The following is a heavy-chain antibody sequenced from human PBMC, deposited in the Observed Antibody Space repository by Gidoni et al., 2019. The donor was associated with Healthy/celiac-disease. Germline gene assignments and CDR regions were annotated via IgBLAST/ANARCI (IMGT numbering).Heavy chain of an antibody. D-gene: IGHD4-17*01. CDR2: IYYSGIT. J-gene: IGHJ4*02. V-gene: IGHV4-59*01. Sequence: QVQLQDSGPGLVTPSETLSLTCTVSGGSISSYYWSWIRQPPGKGLEWIGYIYYSGITNYNPSLKSRVTISVDTSKNQFSLKLSSVTAADTAVYYCARDYGDYGGYFDYWGQGTLVTVSS. CDR3: ARDYGDYGGYFDY. CDR1: GGSISSYY.